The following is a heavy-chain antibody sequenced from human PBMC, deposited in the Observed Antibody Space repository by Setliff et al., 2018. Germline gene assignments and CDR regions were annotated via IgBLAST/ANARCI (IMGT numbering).Heavy chain of an antibody. J-gene: IGHJ6*02. CDR3: ARDAYDSSGYYYYYYYGMDV. V-gene: IGHV4-38-2*02. CDR1: GYSISSGYY. Sequence: KPSETLSLTCTVSGYSISSGYYWGWIRQPPGKGLEWIGSIYHSGSTYYNPSLKSRVTISVDTSKNQFSLKLSSVTAAATAVYYCARDAYDSSGYYYYYYYGMDVWGQGTTVTVSS. CDR2: IYHSGST. D-gene: IGHD3-22*01.